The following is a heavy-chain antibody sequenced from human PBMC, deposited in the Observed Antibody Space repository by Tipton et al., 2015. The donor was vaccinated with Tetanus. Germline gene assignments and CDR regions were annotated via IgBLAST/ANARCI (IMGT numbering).Heavy chain of an antibody. CDR1: GDSINSDKYF. CDR3: ARGLPREPFYFDY. J-gene: IGHJ4*02. Sequence: LRLSCSISGDSINSDKYFWAWIRQPPGKGLEWIGHIYYTALTSYTPSLESRVKISVDTSKNHFSLTLTSVTAADTAVYYCARGLPREPFYFDYWGQGSQVSVSS. V-gene: IGHV4-31*02. CDR2: IYYTALT. D-gene: IGHD1-26*01.